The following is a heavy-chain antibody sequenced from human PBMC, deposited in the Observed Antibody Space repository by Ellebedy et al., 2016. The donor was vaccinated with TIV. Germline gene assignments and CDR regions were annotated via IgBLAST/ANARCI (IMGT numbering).Heavy chain of an antibody. D-gene: IGHD6-19*01. CDR2: IYPGDSDT. J-gene: IGHJ4*02. Sequence: GESLKISXKGSGSSFTSYWIGWVRQMPGKGLEWMGIIYPGDSDTRYSPSFQGQVTISADKSISTAYLQWSSLKASDTAMYYCARASGYSSGWYPDNSHYFDYWGQGTLVTVSS. V-gene: IGHV5-51*01. CDR3: ARASGYSSGWYPDNSHYFDY. CDR1: GSSFTSYW.